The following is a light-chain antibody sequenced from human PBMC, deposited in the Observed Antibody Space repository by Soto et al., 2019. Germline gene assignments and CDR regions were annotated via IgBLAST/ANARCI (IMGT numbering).Light chain of an antibody. V-gene: IGLV2-14*03. CDR2: DVA. CDR3: VSYTSSTTYV. J-gene: IGLJ1*01. Sequence: YVRTQPASVSDSPGRSITISCTGTSSDVGGSNFVSWYQQHPGKPPKLIIYDVANRPSGVSNRFSGSKSGSTASLIISRLQTEDEADYYCVSYTSSTTYVFGSGTKV. CDR1: SSDVGGSNF.